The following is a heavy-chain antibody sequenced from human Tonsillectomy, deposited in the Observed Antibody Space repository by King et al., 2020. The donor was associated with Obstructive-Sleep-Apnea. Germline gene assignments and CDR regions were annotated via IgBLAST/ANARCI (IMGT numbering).Heavy chain of an antibody. Sequence: VQLVQSGAEVKKPGASLKISCKGSGYSFTSYWIGWVRQMPGKGLEWMGIIYPGDSDTRYSPSFQGQVTISADKSISTAYLQWSSLKASDTAMYYCARLEYYYDSSGYYPPGYFDYWGQGTLVTVSS. CDR3: ARLEYYYDSSGYYPPGYFDY. CDR2: IYPGDSDT. V-gene: IGHV5-51*01. CDR1: GYSFTSYW. J-gene: IGHJ4*02. D-gene: IGHD3-22*01.